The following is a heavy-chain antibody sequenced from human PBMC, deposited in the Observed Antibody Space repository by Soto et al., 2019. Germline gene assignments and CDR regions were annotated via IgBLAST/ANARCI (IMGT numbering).Heavy chain of an antibody. Sequence: QVQLVQSGAEVKKPGASVKVSCKASGYTFTSYGISWVRQAPGQGLEWMGWISAYNGNTNYAQKLQGRGTMTTDTSTSTVYMELRSLRSDDTAVYYCARDPEAGYSSSWYCDYWGQGTLVTVSS. D-gene: IGHD6-13*01. CDR2: ISAYNGNT. CDR1: GYTFTSYG. V-gene: IGHV1-18*01. CDR3: ARDPEAGYSSSWYCDY. J-gene: IGHJ4*02.